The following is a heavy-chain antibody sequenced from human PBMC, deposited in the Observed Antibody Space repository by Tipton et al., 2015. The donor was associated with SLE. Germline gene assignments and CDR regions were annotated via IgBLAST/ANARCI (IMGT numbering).Heavy chain of an antibody. V-gene: IGHV4-61*02. D-gene: IGHD6-6*01. Sequence: TLSLTCTVSGGSISSGSYYWSWIRQPAGKGLEWIGRIYSSGSTNENLSLKSRVFISKDTSKNQFSLKLISVTAADTAVYYCARCGSSLTWDYYYMDVWGKGTTVTISS. J-gene: IGHJ6*03. CDR1: GGSISSGSYY. CDR2: IYSSGST. CDR3: ARCGSSLTWDYYYMDV.